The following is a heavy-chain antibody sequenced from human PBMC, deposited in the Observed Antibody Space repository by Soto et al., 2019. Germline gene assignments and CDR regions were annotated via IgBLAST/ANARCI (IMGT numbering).Heavy chain of an antibody. CDR1: RGSVSTYY. D-gene: IGHD1-1*01. CDR3: ARSGGSYNFDS. J-gene: IGHJ4*02. V-gene: IGHV4-4*07. CDR2: IFVNGNT. Sequence: LSETVSLTCTVARGSVSTYYWRWIRQPAGKGLEWIGRIFVNGNTNYNPSLRIRVTISVDSSKGQFSLNLTSVTAADTAVYFCARSGGSYNFDSWGQGILVPVSS.